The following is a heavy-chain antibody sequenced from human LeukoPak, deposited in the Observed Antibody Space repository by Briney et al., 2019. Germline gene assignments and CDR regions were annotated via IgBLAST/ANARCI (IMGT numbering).Heavy chain of an antibody. D-gene: IGHD6-6*01. CDR3: ARHTGIAARRGHYFDY. J-gene: IGHJ4*02. Sequence: SETLSLTCTVSGGSISNYYWSWIRQSPGKGLEWIGYIYYSGSTNYNPSLKSRVTISVDTSKNQFSLKLSSVTAADTAVYYCARHTGIAARRGHYFDYWGQGTLVTVSS. CDR1: GGSISNYY. CDR2: IYYSGST. V-gene: IGHV4-59*08.